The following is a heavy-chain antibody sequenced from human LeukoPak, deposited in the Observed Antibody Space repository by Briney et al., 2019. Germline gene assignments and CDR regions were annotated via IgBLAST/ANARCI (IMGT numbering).Heavy chain of an antibody. J-gene: IGHJ4*02. CDR1: GFTFSSYE. V-gene: IGHV3-48*03. D-gene: IGHD6-13*01. CDR2: ISSSGSSI. Sequence: GGSLRLSCAASGFTFSSYEMNWVRQAPGKGLEWVSYISSSGSSIYYADSVKGRFSISRDNAKNSLYLQMSSLRAEDTAVYYCVSGSTWPPGFDYWGQGNLVTVSS. CDR3: VSGSTWPPGFDY.